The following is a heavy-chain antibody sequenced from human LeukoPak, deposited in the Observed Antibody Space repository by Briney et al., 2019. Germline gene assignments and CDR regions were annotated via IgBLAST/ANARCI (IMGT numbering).Heavy chain of an antibody. V-gene: IGHV3-23*01. D-gene: IGHD5/OR15-5a*01. CDR2: ISGGGGST. J-gene: IGHJ4*02. CDR3: ANHVDDNNARFEN. CDR1: GSFFSCYV. Sequence: GGLLIPCCAAAGSFFSCYVMCLVRQAAGGGQEWVTVISGGGGSTHYADSVRGRFTIARDTTKTTLYLRRDSLRAEDTAVYYCANHVDDNNARFENWGQGTLVTVSS.